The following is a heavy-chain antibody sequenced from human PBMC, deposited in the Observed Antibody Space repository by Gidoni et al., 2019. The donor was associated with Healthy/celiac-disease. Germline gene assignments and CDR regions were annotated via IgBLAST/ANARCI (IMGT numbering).Heavy chain of an antibody. V-gene: IGHV3-7*01. CDR1: GFTFSSYW. D-gene: IGHD3-22*01. Sequence: EVQLVESGGGLVQPGGSLRLSCAASGFTFSSYWMSWVRQAPGKGLEWVANIKQDGSEKYYVDSVKGRFTISRDNAKNSLYLQMNSLRAEDTAVYYCARDFFYYYDSSGYYFDYWGQGTLVTVSS. CDR2: IKQDGSEK. J-gene: IGHJ4*02. CDR3: ARDFFYYYDSSGYYFDY.